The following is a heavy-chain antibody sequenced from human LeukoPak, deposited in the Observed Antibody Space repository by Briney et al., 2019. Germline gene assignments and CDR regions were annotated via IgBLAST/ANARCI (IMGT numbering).Heavy chain of an antibody. CDR1: GGSISSYY. J-gene: IGHJ5*02. CDR2: IHHSGST. Sequence: ASETLSLTCTVSGGSISSYYWSWIRQHPGKGLEWIGYIHHSGSTYYNPSLKSRLIISLDTSKNQFSLKLNSVTAADTAVYYCANYGSGSYRFDPWGQGTLVTVSS. D-gene: IGHD3-10*01. CDR3: ANYGSGSYRFDP. V-gene: IGHV4-59*06.